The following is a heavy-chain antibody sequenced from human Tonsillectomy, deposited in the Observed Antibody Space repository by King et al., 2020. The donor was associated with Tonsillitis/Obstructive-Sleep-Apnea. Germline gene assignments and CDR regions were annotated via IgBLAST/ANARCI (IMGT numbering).Heavy chain of an antibody. Sequence: QLVQSGAEVKTPGESLRISCKGSGYSFTSYWISWVRQMPGKGLEWMGRIDPSDSYTNYSPSFQGHVTISADKSISTAYLQGSSLKASDTAMYYCASRVGATEYYWGQGTLVTVSS. J-gene: IGHJ4*02. D-gene: IGHD1-26*01. CDR2: IDPSDSYT. CDR3: ASRVGATEYY. V-gene: IGHV5-10-1*03. CDR1: GYSFTSYW.